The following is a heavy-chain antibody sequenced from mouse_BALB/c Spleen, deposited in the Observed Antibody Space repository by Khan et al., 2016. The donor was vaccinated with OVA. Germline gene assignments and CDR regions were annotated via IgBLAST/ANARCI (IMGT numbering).Heavy chain of an antibody. CDR2: INPYNGGT. D-gene: IGHD2-13*01. CDR1: GYSFTGYT. Sequence: VQLQQSGPELVKPGASMKMSCKASGYSFTGYTMNWVKQSRVKNLEWIGLINPYNGGTAYNLKFGGKATLTVDKSSNTAYMELHSLTSEESAVFYCVRSASYGDYVEAWFAYWGQGTLVTVSA. CDR3: VRSASYGDYVEAWFAY. J-gene: IGHJ3*01. V-gene: IGHV1-37*01.